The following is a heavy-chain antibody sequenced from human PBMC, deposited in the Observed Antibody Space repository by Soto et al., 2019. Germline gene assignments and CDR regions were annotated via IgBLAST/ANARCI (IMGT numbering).Heavy chain of an antibody. D-gene: IGHD6-6*01. CDR3: AKGDQEYSSSSHYFDY. J-gene: IGHJ4*02. CDR1: GFTFSSYA. CDR2: ISGSGGST. V-gene: IGHV3-23*01. Sequence: GGSLRLSCAASGFTFSSYAMSWVRQAPGKGLEWVSAISGSGGSTYYADSVKGRFTISRDNSKNTLYLQMNSLRAEDTAVYYCAKGDQEYSSSSHYFDYWGQGTLVTVSS.